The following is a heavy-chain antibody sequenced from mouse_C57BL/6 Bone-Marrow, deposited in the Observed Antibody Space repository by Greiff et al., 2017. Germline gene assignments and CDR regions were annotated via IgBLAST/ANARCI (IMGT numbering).Heavy chain of an antibody. D-gene: IGHD1-1*01. CDR2: IDPENGDT. CDR1: GFNIKDDY. CDR3: TTGYGAYYYAMDY. J-gene: IGHJ4*01. Sequence: EVQLQQSGAELVRPGASVKLSCTASGFNIKDDYMHWVKQRPEQGLEWIGWIDPENGDTESASKFQGKATITADTSSNTAYLQLSSLTSEDTAVYYCTTGYGAYYYAMDYWGQGTSVTVSS. V-gene: IGHV14-4*01.